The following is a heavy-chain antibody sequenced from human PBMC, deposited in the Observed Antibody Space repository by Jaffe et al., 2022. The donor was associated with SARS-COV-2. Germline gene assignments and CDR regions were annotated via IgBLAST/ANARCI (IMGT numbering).Heavy chain of an antibody. Sequence: QLQLQESGPGLVKPSETLSLTCTVSGGSISSSSYYWGWIRQPPGKGLEWIGSIYYSGSTYYNPSLKSRVTISVDTSKNQFSLKLSSVTAADTAVYYCARQQARQQLARGRYGMDVWGQGTTVTVSS. V-gene: IGHV4-39*01. CDR1: GGSISSSSYY. D-gene: IGHD6-13*01. CDR2: IYYSGST. CDR3: ARQQARQQLARGRYGMDV. J-gene: IGHJ6*02.